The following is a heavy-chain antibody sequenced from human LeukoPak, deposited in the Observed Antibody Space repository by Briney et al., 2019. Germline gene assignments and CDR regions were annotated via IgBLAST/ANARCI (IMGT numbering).Heavy chain of an antibody. CDR2: IYHRGST. V-gene: IGHV4-34*01. CDR1: GGAFSGYS. J-gene: IGHJ3*02. CDR3: ARYRNCGSDCYDAFDI. D-gene: IGHD2-21*02. Sequence: SETLSLTCAVYGGAFSGYSWSWIRQPPGKGLEWIGGIYHRGSTYYNPSLKSRVTISVDTSKNQFSLKLNSVTAADTAVYYCARYRNCGSDCYDAFDIWGQGTMVTVSS.